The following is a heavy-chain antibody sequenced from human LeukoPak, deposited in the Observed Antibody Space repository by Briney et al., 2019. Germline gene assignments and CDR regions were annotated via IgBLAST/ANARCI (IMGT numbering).Heavy chain of an antibody. D-gene: IGHD2-15*01. CDR1: GFSFSGYW. J-gene: IGHJ4*02. Sequence: PGGSLRLSCAASGFSFSGYWMSWVRQAPGKGLEWVSAISGSGGSTYYADSVKGRFTISRDNSKNTLYLQMNSLRAEDTAVYYCAKQGMVAATRAVDYWGQGTLVTVSS. CDR2: ISGSGGST. CDR3: AKQGMVAATRAVDY. V-gene: IGHV3-23*01.